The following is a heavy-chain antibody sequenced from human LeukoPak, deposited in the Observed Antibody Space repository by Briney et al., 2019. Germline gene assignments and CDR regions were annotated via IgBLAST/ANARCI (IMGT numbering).Heavy chain of an antibody. D-gene: IGHD6-13*01. CDR3: ARRAAGLDY. CDR1: GYTFSNYW. CDR2: IYPADSDT. J-gene: IGHJ4*02. Sequence: GESLKISCEASGYTFSNYWIGWVRQMPGKGLEWVGIIYPADSDTRYSPSFQGQVTIAAAKSINPACLQWSSLKAWDTARYYCARRAAGLDYWGQGTLVTVSS. V-gene: IGHV5-51*01.